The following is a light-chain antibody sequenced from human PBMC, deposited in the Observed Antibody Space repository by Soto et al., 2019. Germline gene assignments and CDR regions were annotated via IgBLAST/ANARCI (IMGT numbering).Light chain of an antibody. Sequence: QSALTQPPSACGSSGQSVTISCTGTSSDVGGYYYVSWYQQHPGKAPKLMIYEVSKRPSGVPDRFSGSKSGNTASLTVSGLQAEDEADYYCSSYAGTNTPYVFGTGTKVTVL. CDR3: SSYAGTNTPYV. CDR2: EVS. J-gene: IGLJ1*01. V-gene: IGLV2-8*01. CDR1: SSDVGGYYY.